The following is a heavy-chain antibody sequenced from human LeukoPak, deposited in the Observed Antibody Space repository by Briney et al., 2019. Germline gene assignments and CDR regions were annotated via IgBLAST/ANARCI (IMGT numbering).Heavy chain of an antibody. CDR2: INHSGST. CDR3: ARGEYDILTGYYTPFDY. J-gene: IGHJ4*02. CDR1: GGSFSGYY. Sequence: PSETLSLTCAVYGGSFSGYYWSWIRQPPGKGLDWIGEINHSGSTNYNPSLKSRVTISVDTSKNQFSLKLSSVTAADTAVYYCARGEYDILTGYYTPFDYWGQGTLVTVSS. V-gene: IGHV4-34*01. D-gene: IGHD3-9*01.